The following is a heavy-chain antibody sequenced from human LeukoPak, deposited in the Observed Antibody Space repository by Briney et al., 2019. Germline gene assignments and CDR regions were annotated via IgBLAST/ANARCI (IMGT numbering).Heavy chain of an antibody. V-gene: IGHV4-59*01. CDR3: ARDWGVSARPGYMDV. Sequence: PSETLSLTCTVSGGSISSYYWSWIRQPPGKGLEWIGYIFYTGSTNYNPSLKSRVTISVDTSKNQFSLRLSSVTAADTAVYYCARDWGVSARPGYMDVWGKGTTVTVSS. J-gene: IGHJ6*03. CDR2: IFYTGST. D-gene: IGHD6-6*01. CDR1: GGSISSYY.